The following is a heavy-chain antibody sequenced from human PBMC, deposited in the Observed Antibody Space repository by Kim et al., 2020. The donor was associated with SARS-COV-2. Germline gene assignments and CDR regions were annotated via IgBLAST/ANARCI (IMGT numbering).Heavy chain of an antibody. CDR3: ASAESGSGYFDY. D-gene: IGHD3-10*01. CDR1: GGSISSYY. J-gene: IGHJ4*02. Sequence: SETLSLTCTVSGGSISSYYWSWIRQPPGKGLEWIGYIYYSGSTNYNPSLKSRVTISVDTSKNQFSLKLSSVTAADTAVYYCASAESGSGYFDYWGQGTLVTVSS. CDR2: IYYSGST. V-gene: IGHV4-59*08.